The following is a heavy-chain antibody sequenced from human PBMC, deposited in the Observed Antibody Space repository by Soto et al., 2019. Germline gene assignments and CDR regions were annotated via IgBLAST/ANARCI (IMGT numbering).Heavy chain of an antibody. D-gene: IGHD1-26*01. CDR2: IIPIFGTA. CDR1: GGTFSSYS. Sequence: QVQLGQSGAEVKKPGSSVKVSCKASGGTFSSYSINWVRQAPGQGLEGMGEIIPIFGTANYAQKFQGRVTITADESTSTAYMELSSLRSEDTAVYYCARDGGRHSGGIDYWGQGTLVTVSS. J-gene: IGHJ4*02. V-gene: IGHV1-69*01. CDR3: ARDGGRHSGGIDY.